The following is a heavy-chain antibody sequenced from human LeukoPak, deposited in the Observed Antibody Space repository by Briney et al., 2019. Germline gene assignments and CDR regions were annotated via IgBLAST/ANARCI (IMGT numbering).Heavy chain of an antibody. D-gene: IGHD2-21*01. CDR3: ARDKVNYYYYMDV. CDR2: IYTSGST. CDR1: GGSISSGSYY. Sequence: SETLSLTCTVSGGSISSGSYYWSWIRQPAGKGLEWIGRIYTSGSTNYNPSLKSRVTISVDTSKNQFSLKLSSVTAADTAVYYCARDKVNYYYYMDVWGKGTTVTVFS. V-gene: IGHV4-61*02. J-gene: IGHJ6*03.